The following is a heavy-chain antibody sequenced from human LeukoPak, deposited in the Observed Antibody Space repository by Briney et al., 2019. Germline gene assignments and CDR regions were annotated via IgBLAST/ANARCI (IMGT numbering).Heavy chain of an antibody. J-gene: IGHJ4*02. CDR3: ARSRLMAPYFDY. Sequence: ASVKVSCKASGYTFTNYGISWVRQAPGQGLEWMGWISGYNGYTKYAQKFQGRVTMTTDTSTSTAYMELRSLRSDDTAVYYCARSRLMAPYFDYWGQGTLVTVSS. CDR2: ISGYNGYT. D-gene: IGHD5-24*01. V-gene: IGHV1-18*01. CDR1: GYTFTNYG.